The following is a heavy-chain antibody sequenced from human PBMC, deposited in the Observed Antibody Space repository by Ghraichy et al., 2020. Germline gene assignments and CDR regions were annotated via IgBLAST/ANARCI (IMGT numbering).Heavy chain of an antibody. CDR1: GFTLSSYW. CDR2: IKQDGSEK. J-gene: IGHJ4*02. Sequence: GGSLRLSCAASGFTLSSYWMSWVRQAPGKGLEWVANIKQDGSEKYYVDSAKGRFTISGDNAKNSLYLQMNSLRAEDTAVYYCASRAAANWGQGTLVTVSS. V-gene: IGHV3-7*01. D-gene: IGHD6-13*01. CDR3: ASRAAAN.